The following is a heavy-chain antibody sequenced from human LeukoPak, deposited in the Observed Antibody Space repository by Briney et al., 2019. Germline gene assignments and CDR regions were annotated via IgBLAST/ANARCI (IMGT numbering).Heavy chain of an antibody. CDR3: AKPQTTVTTYQYFDY. CDR1: GFTFSSYA. CDR2: ISASGGST. J-gene: IGHJ4*02. Sequence: GGSLRLSCAASGFTFSSYAMSWVRQAPGKGREWVSAISASGGSTYYAESVKGRFTVSRDNSKNTLYLQMNSLRAEDTAVYYCAKPQTTVTTYQYFDYWGQGTLVTVSS. V-gene: IGHV3-23*01. D-gene: IGHD4-17*01.